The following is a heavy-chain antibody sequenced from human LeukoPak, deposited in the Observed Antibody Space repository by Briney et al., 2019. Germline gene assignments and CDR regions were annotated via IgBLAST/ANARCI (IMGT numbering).Heavy chain of an antibody. J-gene: IGHJ5*02. V-gene: IGHV3-48*04. CDR1: EFTFSSYS. Sequence: PGGSLRLSCAASEFTFSSYSMSWVRRAPGKGLEWVSYISSTASSIYYADSVKGRFTISRDNAKNSLYLQMNSLRAEDTAVYYCAKVKSGGNSHPSWFDPWGQGTLVTVSS. CDR3: AKVKSGGNSHPSWFDP. D-gene: IGHD4-23*01. CDR2: ISSTASSI.